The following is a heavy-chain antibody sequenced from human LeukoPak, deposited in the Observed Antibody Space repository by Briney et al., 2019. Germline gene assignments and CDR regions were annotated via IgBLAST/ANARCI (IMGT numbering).Heavy chain of an antibody. Sequence: GGSLRLSCAASGFTFSSYAMSWVRQAPGKGLEWVSYISSSSSTIYYADSVKGRFTISRDNAKNSLYLQMNSLRAEDTAVYYCARREGAAAAGTPYYYYYMDVWGKGTTVTVSS. CDR1: GFTFSSYA. CDR2: ISSSSSTI. V-gene: IGHV3-48*01. J-gene: IGHJ6*03. D-gene: IGHD6-13*01. CDR3: ARREGAAAAGTPYYYYYMDV.